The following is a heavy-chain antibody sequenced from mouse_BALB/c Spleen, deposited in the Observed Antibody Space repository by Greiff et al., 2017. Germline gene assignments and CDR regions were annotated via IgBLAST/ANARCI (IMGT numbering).Heavy chain of an antibody. CDR1: GYTFTSYW. Sequence: QVQLQQSGAELAKPGASVKMSCKASGYTFTSYWMHWVKQRPGQGLEWIGYINPSTGYTEYNQKFKDKATLTADKSSSTAYMQLSSLTSEDSAVYYCARQLGPYYFDYWGQGTTLTVSS. V-gene: IGHV1-7*01. CDR3: ARQLGPYYFDY. D-gene: IGHD3-1*01. J-gene: IGHJ2*01. CDR2: INPSTGYT.